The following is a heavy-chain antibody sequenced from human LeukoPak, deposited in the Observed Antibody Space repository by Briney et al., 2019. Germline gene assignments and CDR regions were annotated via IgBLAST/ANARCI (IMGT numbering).Heavy chain of an antibody. CDR2: IVVGSGNT. CDR3: VADCYGDCID. V-gene: IGHV1-58*01. Sequence: GASVKVSCKAPGFIFSSSAVQWVRQARGQRLEWIGWIVVGSGNTNYAQNFQERVTITRDMSTSTAYMELSSLRSEDTAVYYCVADCYGDCIDWGQGTLVTVSS. J-gene: IGHJ4*02. CDR1: GFIFSSSA. D-gene: IGHD4-17*01.